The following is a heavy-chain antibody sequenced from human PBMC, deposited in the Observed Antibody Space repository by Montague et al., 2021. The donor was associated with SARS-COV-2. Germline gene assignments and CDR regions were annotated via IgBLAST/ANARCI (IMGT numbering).Heavy chain of an antibody. V-gene: IGHV3-30*04. CDR3: ARGGSVLLWFGELFA. D-gene: IGHD3-10*01. J-gene: IGHJ5*02. CDR1: GFTFSSYA. CDR2: ISYDGSNK. Sequence: SLRLSCAASGFTFSSYAMHWVRQAPGKGLEWVAVISYDGSNKYYADSVKGRFTISRDNSKNTLYLQMNSLRAEDTAVYYCARGGSVLLWFGELFAWGQGTPVTVSS.